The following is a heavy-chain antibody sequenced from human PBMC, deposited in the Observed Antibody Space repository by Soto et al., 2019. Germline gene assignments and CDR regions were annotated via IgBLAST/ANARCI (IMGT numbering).Heavy chain of an antibody. CDR2: IIPILGIA. CDR3: AREYSGYGGDAFDI. V-gene: IGHV1-69*04. CDR1: GGTFSSYT. Sequence: SVKVSCKASGGTFSSYTISWVRQAPGQGLEWMGRIIPILGIANYAQKFQGRVTITADKSTSTAYMELSSLRSEDTAVYYCAREYSGYGGDAFDIWGQGTMVTVSS. J-gene: IGHJ3*02. D-gene: IGHD5-12*01.